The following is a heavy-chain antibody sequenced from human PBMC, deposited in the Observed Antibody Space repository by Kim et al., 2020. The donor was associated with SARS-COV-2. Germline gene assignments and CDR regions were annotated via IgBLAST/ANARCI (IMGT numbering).Heavy chain of an antibody. CDR1: GGSVSSGGYI. D-gene: IGHD3-10*01. V-gene: IGHV4-61*08. J-gene: IGHJ6*02. Sequence: SETLSLTCTVSGGSVSSGGYIWNWIRQTPGKGLEWIGYVSYTGIINYNPSLKSRATISEDKSKNQFFLGLTSVTAADTAVYHCARDRGGPSPYALDVGGQGTTVTVFS. CDR2: VSYTGII. CDR3: ARDRGGPSPYALDV.